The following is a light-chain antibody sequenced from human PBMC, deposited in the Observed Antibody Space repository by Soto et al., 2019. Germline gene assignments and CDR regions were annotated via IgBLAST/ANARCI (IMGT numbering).Light chain of an antibody. CDR2: GAS. V-gene: IGKV3-15*01. CDR1: QSVRSN. Sequence: EIVMTQSPATLSVSPGERVTLSCRASQSVRSNLAWYQQKPGQAPRLLIYGASTRATGLPARFSGSGSGTDFTLTISRLQSEDFAVYYCQKYNTWPPITFGQGTRLEIK. J-gene: IGKJ5*01. CDR3: QKYNTWPPIT.